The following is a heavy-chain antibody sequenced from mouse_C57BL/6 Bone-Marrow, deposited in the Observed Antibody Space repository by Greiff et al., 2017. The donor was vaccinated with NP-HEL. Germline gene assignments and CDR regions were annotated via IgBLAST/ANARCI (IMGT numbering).Heavy chain of an antibody. CDR2: IDPSDSET. CDR1: GYTFTSYW. V-gene: IGHV1-52*01. J-gene: IGHJ4*01. D-gene: IGHD3-3*01. Sequence: QVQLQQPGAELVRPGSSVKLSCKASGYTFTSYWMRWVKQRPIQGLEWIGNIDPSDSETHYNQKFKDKATLTVDKSSSTAYMQLSSLTSEDSAVYYCARWGTAATGSAMDYWGQGTSVTVSS. CDR3: ARWGTAATGSAMDY.